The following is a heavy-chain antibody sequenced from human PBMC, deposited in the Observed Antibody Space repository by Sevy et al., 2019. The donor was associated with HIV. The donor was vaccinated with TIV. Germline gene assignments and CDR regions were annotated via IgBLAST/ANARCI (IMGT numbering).Heavy chain of an antibody. CDR3: AMLRDILVIPAGGYFDY. J-gene: IGHJ4*02. Sequence: SETLSLTCAVSGYSISSGYYWGWIRQSPGKGLEWIGSIYESGRTFYNPSLESRVTMSVDTSKNQFSLKLNSMTAADTAVYYCAMLRDILVIPAGGYFDYWGQGTLVTVSS. CDR1: GYSISSGYY. D-gene: IGHD2-2*01. V-gene: IGHV4-38-2*01. CDR2: IYESGRT.